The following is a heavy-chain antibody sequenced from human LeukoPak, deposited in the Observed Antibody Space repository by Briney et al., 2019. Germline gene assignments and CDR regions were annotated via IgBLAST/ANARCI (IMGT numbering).Heavy chain of an antibody. J-gene: IGHJ3*02. D-gene: IGHD1-26*01. CDR1: AGTFSIYA. Sequence: GASVTVSFTSSAGTFSIYAISWVRQAPGQGLEWMGGIIPIFGTANYAQKFQGRVTITTDESTSTAYMELSSLRSEDTAVYYCARPIVGATLDAFDIWGQGTMVTVSS. CDR2: IIPIFGTA. CDR3: ARPIVGATLDAFDI. V-gene: IGHV1-69*05.